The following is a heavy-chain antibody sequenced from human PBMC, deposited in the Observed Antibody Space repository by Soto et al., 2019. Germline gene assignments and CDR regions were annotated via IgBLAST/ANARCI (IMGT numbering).Heavy chain of an antibody. J-gene: IGHJ5*02. V-gene: IGHV4-31*03. Sequence: SXTLSLAFTVSGGSISSGGYYWIWIRQQPGKGLEWIGYIYYSGGTYYNPSLKSRVTISVDTSKNQFPLNLSSVTAADTAVYYCARDDYYGSGSKFDPWGQGTLVTVSS. CDR1: GGSISSGGYY. CDR3: ARDDYYGSGSKFDP. D-gene: IGHD3-10*01. CDR2: IYYSGGT.